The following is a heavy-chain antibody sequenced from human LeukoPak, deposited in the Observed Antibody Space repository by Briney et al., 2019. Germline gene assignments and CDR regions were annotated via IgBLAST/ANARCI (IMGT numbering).Heavy chain of an antibody. CDR3: ARQGRIAAAALGDTFDI. J-gene: IGHJ3*02. V-gene: IGHV4-39*01. CDR2: IYYSGST. Sequence: PSETLSLTCTVSGGSISSSIYYWGWLRQPPGKGLEWLGNIYYSGSTYYNPSLKSRVTISVDTSTNQFSLRLSSVTAADTAVYYCARQGRIAAAALGDTFDIWGQGTMVTVSS. D-gene: IGHD6-13*01. CDR1: GGSISSSIYY.